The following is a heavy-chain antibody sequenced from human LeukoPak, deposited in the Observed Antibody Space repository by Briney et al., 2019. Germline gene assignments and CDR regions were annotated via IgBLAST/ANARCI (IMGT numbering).Heavy chain of an antibody. J-gene: IGHJ3*02. CDR2: INHSGST. Sequence: SETLSLTCAVYGGSFSGYYWSWIRQPPGKGLEWIGEINHSGSTNYNPSLRSRVTISVDTSKNQFSLKLSSVTAADTAVYYCARANYGSGNDAFDIWGQGTMVTVSS. CDR1: GGSFSGYY. CDR3: ARANYGSGNDAFDI. V-gene: IGHV4-34*01. D-gene: IGHD3-10*01.